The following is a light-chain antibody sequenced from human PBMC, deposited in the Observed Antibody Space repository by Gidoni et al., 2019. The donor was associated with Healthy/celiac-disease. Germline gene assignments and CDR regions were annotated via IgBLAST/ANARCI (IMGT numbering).Light chain of an antibody. CDR1: QSVSSSY. V-gene: IGKV3-20*01. CDR3: QQYGSSPPKYT. Sequence: EIVLTQSPGTLSLSPGERATISCRAIQSVSSSYLAWYQQKPGQAPRLLIYGASSRATGIPDRFSGSGSGTDFTLTISRLEPEDFAVYYCQQYGSSPPKYTFGQGTKLEIK. CDR2: GAS. J-gene: IGKJ2*01.